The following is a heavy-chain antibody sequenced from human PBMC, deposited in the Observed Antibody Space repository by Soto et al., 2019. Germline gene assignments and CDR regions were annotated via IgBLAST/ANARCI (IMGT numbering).Heavy chain of an antibody. CDR3: ARSSVRGWSY. J-gene: IGHJ4*02. V-gene: IGHV4-34*01. Sequence: QVQLQQWGAGLLKPSETLSLTCAVYGGSFSGYYWTWIRQPPGKGLEWIGEITHSGSANYNPSLKSRVTISVDTYKNQFSLNLNSVTAADTAVYYCARSSVRGWSYWGQGTLVTVSS. D-gene: IGHD3-10*02. CDR1: GGSFSGYY. CDR2: ITHSGSA.